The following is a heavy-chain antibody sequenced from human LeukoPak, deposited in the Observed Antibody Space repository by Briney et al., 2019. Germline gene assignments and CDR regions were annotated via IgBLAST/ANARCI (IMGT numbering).Heavy chain of an antibody. CDR3: AKDARLAGYSYGEVDY. CDR1: GFTFSSYG. V-gene: IGHV3-30*18. J-gene: IGHJ4*02. D-gene: IGHD5-18*01. Sequence: PGGSLRLSCAASGFTFSSYGMHWVRQAPGKGLEWVAVISYDGSNKYYADSVKGRFTISRGNSKNTLYLQMNSLRAEDTAVYYCAKDARLAGYSYGEVDYWGQGTLVTVSS. CDR2: ISYDGSNK.